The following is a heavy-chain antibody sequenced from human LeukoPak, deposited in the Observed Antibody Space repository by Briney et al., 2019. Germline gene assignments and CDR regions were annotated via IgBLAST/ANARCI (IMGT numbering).Heavy chain of an antibody. J-gene: IGHJ4*02. Sequence: PSETLSLTCTVSGGSISSYYWSWIRQPPGKGLEWIGYIYYSGSTNYNPSLKSRVTISVDTSKNQFSLKLSSVTAADTAVYYCASQTLNYDFWRGPLDYWGQGTLVTVSS. D-gene: IGHD3-3*01. CDR1: GGSISSYY. CDR3: ASQTLNYDFWRGPLDY. CDR2: IYYSGST. V-gene: IGHV4-59*08.